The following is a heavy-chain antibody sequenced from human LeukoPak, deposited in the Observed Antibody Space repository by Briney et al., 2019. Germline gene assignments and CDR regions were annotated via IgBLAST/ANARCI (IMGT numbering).Heavy chain of an antibody. CDR3: AISITMIVVGHSSFDY. V-gene: IGHV3-23*01. CDR1: GFTFSSYA. J-gene: IGHJ4*02. CDR2: ISGSGGSI. Sequence: GGSLRLSCAASGFTFSSYAMSWVRQAPGKGLEWVSSISGSGGSIYYADSVKGRFTISRDNSKNTLYLQMNSLRAEDTAVYYCAISITMIVVGHSSFDYWGQGTLVSVSS. D-gene: IGHD3-22*01.